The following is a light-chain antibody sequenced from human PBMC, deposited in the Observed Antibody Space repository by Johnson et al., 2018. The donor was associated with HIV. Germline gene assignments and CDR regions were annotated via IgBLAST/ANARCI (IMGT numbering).Light chain of an antibody. J-gene: IGLJ1*01. CDR1: SSNIGNNY. V-gene: IGLV1-51*01. Sequence: QSVLTQPPSVSAAPGQKVTISCSGSSSNIGNNYVSWYQHLPGTAPKILIYDNKKRPSGIPDRFSGSKSGTSATLGITGLQTGDEADYYCGTWDSSLSAGVFGTGTKVTVL. CDR3: GTWDSSLSAGV. CDR2: DNK.